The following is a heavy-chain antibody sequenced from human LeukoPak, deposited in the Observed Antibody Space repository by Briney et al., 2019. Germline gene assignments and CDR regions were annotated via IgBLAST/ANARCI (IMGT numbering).Heavy chain of an antibody. CDR1: GYSISSGYF. D-gene: IGHD6-19*01. CDR2: IYHSGST. V-gene: IGHV4-38-2*02. CDR3: ARTLYSSGWCPFDY. Sequence: SSETLSLTCTVSGYSISSGYFWGWVRQPPGKGLEWIGNIYHSGSTYYNPSLKSRVTISVDTSKNQFSLKLSSVAAADTAVYYCARTLYSSGWCPFDYWGQGTLVTVSS. J-gene: IGHJ4*02.